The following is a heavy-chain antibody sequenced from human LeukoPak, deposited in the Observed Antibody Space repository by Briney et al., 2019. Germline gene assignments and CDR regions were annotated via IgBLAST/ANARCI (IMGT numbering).Heavy chain of an antibody. CDR1: GFTFSSYA. Sequence: GGSLRLSCAASGFTFSSYAMSWVHQAPGKGLEGVSAISGSGGSTYYADSVKGRFTISRDNSKNTLYLQMNSLRAEDTAVYYCAKEYSSSRRAFDIWGQGTMVTVSS. D-gene: IGHD6-6*01. CDR3: AKEYSSSRRAFDI. V-gene: IGHV3-23*01. J-gene: IGHJ3*02. CDR2: ISGSGGST.